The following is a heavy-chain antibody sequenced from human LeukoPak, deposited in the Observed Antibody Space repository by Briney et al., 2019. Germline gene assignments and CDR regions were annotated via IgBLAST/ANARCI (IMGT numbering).Heavy chain of an antibody. CDR3: ASLYGSGSYSNYYYYYGMDV. D-gene: IGHD3-10*01. J-gene: IGHJ6*04. CDR1: GFTFSSYW. Sequence: PGGSLRLSCAASGFTFSSYWMHWVRQAPGKGLVWVSRINSDGSSTSYADSVKGRFTISRDNAKNTLYLQMNSLRAEDTAVYYCASLYGSGSYSNYYYYYGMDVWGKGTTVTASS. V-gene: IGHV3-74*01. CDR2: INSDGSST.